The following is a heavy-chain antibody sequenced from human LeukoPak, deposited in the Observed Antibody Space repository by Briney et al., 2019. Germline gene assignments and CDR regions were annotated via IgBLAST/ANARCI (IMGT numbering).Heavy chain of an antibody. D-gene: IGHD3-22*01. V-gene: IGHV3-30*02. CDR1: GFTFSSYG. J-gene: IGHJ4*02. CDR2: IRYDGSNK. CDR3: AVNAYYYDSSGYYPFDH. Sequence: PGGSLRLSCAASGFTFSSYGMHWVRQAPGKGLEWVAFIRYDGSNKYYADSVKGRFTISRDNSKNTLYLQMNSLRAEDTAVYYCAVNAYYYDSSGYYPFDHWGQGTLVTVSS.